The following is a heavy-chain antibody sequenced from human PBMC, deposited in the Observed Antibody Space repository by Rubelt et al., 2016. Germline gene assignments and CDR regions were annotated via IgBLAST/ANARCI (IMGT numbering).Heavy chain of an antibody. CDR2: ITHSGNT. CDR3: VRSDIAAAGIYYYYGMDV. D-gene: IGHD6-13*01. CDR1: GFTFSSYS. V-gene: IGHV4-34*01. Sequence: GGGLVKPGGSLRLSCAASGFTFSSYSMNWVRQAPGKGLEWIGEITHSGNTNYNPSLKSRVTISVDTSKNQFSLKLSSVTAADTAVYYCVRSDIAAAGIYYYYGMDVWGQGTTVTVSS. J-gene: IGHJ6*02.